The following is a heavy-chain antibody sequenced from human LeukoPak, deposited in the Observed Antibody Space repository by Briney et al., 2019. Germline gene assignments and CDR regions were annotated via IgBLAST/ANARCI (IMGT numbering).Heavy chain of an antibody. J-gene: IGHJ3*02. CDR3: ARDCSSSAFDI. D-gene: IGHD2-15*01. CDR2: INHSGST. CDR1: GGPFSGYY. V-gene: IGHV4-34*01. Sequence: SETLSLTCAVFGGPFSGYYWTWIRQPPGKGLEWIGGINHSGSTNYSPSLKSRVTISVDTSKNQFSLKLSSVTAEDTAVYYCARDCSSSAFDIWGQGTMVTVSS.